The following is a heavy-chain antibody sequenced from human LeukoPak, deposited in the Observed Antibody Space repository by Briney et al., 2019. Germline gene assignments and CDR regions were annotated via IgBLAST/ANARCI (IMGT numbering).Heavy chain of an antibody. Sequence: VASVKVSCKASGYTFTGYHMHWVRQAPGQGLEWMGWINPNSGGTNYAQKFQGWVTMTRDTSISTAYMELSRLRSDDTAVYYCARDYRMVRGAIRYYYYGMDVWGQGTTVTVSS. CDR1: GYTFTGYH. D-gene: IGHD3-10*01. CDR2: INPNSGGT. CDR3: ARDYRMVRGAIRYYYYGMDV. J-gene: IGHJ6*02. V-gene: IGHV1-2*04.